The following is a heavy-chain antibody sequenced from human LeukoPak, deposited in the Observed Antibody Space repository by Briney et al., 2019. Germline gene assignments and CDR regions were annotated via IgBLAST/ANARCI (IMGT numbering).Heavy chain of an antibody. J-gene: IGHJ6*02. CDR2: ISHSGST. V-gene: IGHV4-30-2*01. CDR1: DGSISSGTYS. Sequence: SETLSLTCAVSDGSISSGTYSWSWIRQPPGKGLEWIGYISHSGSTYYNPSLKSRVTISVDRSTNQFSLKLSSVTAADTAVYYCARGQDSSGWYYYYGMDVWGQGTTVTVSS. D-gene: IGHD6-19*01. CDR3: ARGQDSSGWYYYYGMDV.